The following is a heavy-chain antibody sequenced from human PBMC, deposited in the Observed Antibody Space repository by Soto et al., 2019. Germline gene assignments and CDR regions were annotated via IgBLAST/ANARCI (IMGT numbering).Heavy chain of an antibody. J-gene: IGHJ6*02. CDR2: ISWNSGSI. CDR3: AKDLRLDGFVRYYGMDV. D-gene: IGHD3-10*02. CDR1: GFTFDDYA. V-gene: IGHV3-9*01. Sequence: EVQLVESGGGLVQPGRSLRLSCAASGFTFDDYAMHWVRQAPGKGLEWVSGISWNSGSIGYADSVKGRFTISRDNAKNSLYLQMNSLRAEDTAFYYCAKDLRLDGFVRYYGMDVWGQGTTVTVS.